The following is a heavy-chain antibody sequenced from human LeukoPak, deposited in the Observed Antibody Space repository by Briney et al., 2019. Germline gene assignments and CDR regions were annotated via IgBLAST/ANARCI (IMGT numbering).Heavy chain of an antibody. Sequence: GESLQISCQGSGSNFTSYWIGWVRQLPGKGLEWMGIIYPGDSDTRYSTSYQGQVTISDDKSISTAYLQWSSLKASDTAMYYCARPLVYYGSGSYYKPGWFDPWGQGTLVTVSS. CDR3: ARPLVYYGSGSYYKPGWFDP. V-gene: IGHV5-51*01. CDR2: IYPGDSDT. J-gene: IGHJ5*02. D-gene: IGHD3-10*01. CDR1: GSNFTSYW.